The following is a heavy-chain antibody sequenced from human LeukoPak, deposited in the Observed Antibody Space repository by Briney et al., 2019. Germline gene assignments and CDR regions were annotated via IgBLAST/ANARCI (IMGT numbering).Heavy chain of an antibody. CDR1: GYRFISNY. V-gene: IGHV1-2*02. CDR2: MDPGNGNT. Sequence: ASVKVSCKASGYRFISNYIQWVRQAPGPGPESTGWMDPGNGNTRYAEKFQGRVTMSRDTSINTAYLDLSSLRSDDTAVYYCAREGSYCVGGDCYSFDFWGQGTLITVSS. D-gene: IGHD2-21*02. J-gene: IGHJ4*02. CDR3: AREGSYCVGGDCYSFDF.